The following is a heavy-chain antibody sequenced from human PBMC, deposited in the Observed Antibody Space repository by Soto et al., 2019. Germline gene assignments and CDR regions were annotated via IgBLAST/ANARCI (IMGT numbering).Heavy chain of an antibody. CDR1: GGTFSSYT. Sequence: ASVKVSCKASGGTFSSYTISWVRQAPGQGLEWMGRIIPILGIANYAQKFQGRVTITADKSTSTAYMELSSLRSEDTAVYYCASRGYSGYDYYVVEFDYWGQGTLVTVSS. CDR3: ASRGYSGYDYYVVEFDY. D-gene: IGHD5-12*01. V-gene: IGHV1-69*02. CDR2: IIPILGIA. J-gene: IGHJ4*02.